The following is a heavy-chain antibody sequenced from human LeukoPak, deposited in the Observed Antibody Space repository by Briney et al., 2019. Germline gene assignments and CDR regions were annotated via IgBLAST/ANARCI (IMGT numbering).Heavy chain of an antibody. Sequence: GGSLRLSCAASGFTFSSYSMNWVRQAPGKGLEWVSSISSSSSYIYYADSVKGRFTISRDNAKNSLYLQMNSLRAEDTAVYYCAREAVAGTRHLPWGQGTLVTVSS. J-gene: IGHJ4*02. CDR2: ISSSSSYI. D-gene: IGHD6-19*01. CDR3: AREAVAGTRHLP. CDR1: GFTFSSYS. V-gene: IGHV3-21*01.